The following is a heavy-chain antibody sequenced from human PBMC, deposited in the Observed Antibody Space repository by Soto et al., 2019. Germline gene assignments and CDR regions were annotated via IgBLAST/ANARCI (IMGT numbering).Heavy chain of an antibody. Sequence: QVQLVQSGAEVRKPGASVKVSCKASGYTFSDYAMHWVRQAPGQRLERMGWINAGNGKTKNSQKFQGRVTITRDTSESTAYMELSSLRSEDTAVYYCARGRGVATTDDYYLDYWGQGTLVTVSS. CDR2: INAGNGKT. D-gene: IGHD5-12*01. CDR3: ARGRGVATTDDYYLDY. V-gene: IGHV1-3*01. CDR1: GYTFSDYA. J-gene: IGHJ4*02.